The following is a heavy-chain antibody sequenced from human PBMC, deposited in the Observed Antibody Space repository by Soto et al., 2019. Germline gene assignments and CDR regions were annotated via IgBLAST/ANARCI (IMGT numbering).Heavy chain of an antibody. CDR3: ARGLTFEYSSSSGLNYFDY. CDR2: IIPIFGTA. Sequence: SVKVSCKASGGTFSSYAISWVRQAPGQGLEWMGGIIPIFGTANYAQKFQGRVTITADESTSTAYMELSSLRSEDTAVYYCARGLTFEYSSSSGLNYFDYWGQGTLVTVSS. J-gene: IGHJ4*02. V-gene: IGHV1-69*13. D-gene: IGHD6-6*01. CDR1: GGTFSSYA.